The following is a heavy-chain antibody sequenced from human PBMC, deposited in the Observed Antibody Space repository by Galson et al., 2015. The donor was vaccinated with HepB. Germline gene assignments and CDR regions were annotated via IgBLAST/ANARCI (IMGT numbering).Heavy chain of an antibody. CDR3: ARSPLRFLDWLPYYDYYYMDV. CDR2: MNTNTGKP. Sequence: VKVSCKASGYTFTDYVVNWVRQAPGQGLEWMGWMNTNTGKPTYAPGFAGRFVFSLDTSVTTAYLQISSLETDYTAVYYCARSPLRFLDWLPYYDYYYMDVWGEVTTVTVSS. V-gene: IGHV7-4-1*02. CDR1: GYTFTDYV. D-gene: IGHD3-3*01. J-gene: IGHJ6*03.